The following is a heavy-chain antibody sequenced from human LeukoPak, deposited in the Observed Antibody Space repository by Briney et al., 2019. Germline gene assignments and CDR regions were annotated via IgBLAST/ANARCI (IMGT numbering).Heavy chain of an antibody. J-gene: IGHJ4*02. Sequence: ASVTVSCKASGGTFSSYAISWVRQAPGQGLEWMGGIIPIFGTANYAQKFQGRVTITADESTSTAYMELSSLRSEDTAVYYCARGHRSGRATTSGVLDYWGQGTLVTVSS. CDR3: ARGHRSGRATTSGVLDY. D-gene: IGHD1-26*01. CDR2: IIPIFGTA. V-gene: IGHV1-69*13. CDR1: GGTFSSYA.